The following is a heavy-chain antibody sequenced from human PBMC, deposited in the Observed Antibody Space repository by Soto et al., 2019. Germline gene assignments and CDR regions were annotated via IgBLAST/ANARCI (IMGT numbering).Heavy chain of an antibody. CDR1: GFSLSTSGEA. D-gene: IGHD3-10*01. J-gene: IGHJ5*02. V-gene: IGHV2-5*02. CDR2: MYWDDDN. Sequence: QITLKESGPALVKPTQTLTLTCTFSGFSLSTSGEAVGWIRQPPGEALEWLALMYWDDDNRYNPTLKTRLTITKDPSNNRVVLTLTNMDPVDTATYYCAHYVSASPAGWFDPWGQGILVTVSS. CDR3: AHYVSASPAGWFDP.